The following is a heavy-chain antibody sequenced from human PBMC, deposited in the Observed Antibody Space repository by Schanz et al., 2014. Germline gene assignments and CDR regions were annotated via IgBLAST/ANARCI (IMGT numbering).Heavy chain of an antibody. CDR1: GYTFAMYD. J-gene: IGHJ4*02. CDR2: INTNTGNP. CDR3: TPETIAMAGTVSI. Sequence: QVQLVQSGAEVKKPGASVKVSCKASGYTFAMYDMNWVRQAPGQGLEWMGWINTNTGNPTYAQGFTGRFVFSLDTSVSTAYLQISSPKAEDTAAYNCTPETIAMAGTVSIGGQGTLVTVSS. D-gene: IGHD6-19*01. V-gene: IGHV7-4-1*02.